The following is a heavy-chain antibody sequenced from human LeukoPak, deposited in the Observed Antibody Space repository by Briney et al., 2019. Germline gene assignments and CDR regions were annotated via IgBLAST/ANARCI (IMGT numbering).Heavy chain of an antibody. CDR2: FDPEDGET. CDR1: GYTFTGYY. J-gene: IGHJ5*02. V-gene: IGHV1-24*01. CDR3: ATDQRWFGEFPPMSYNWFDP. Sequence: ASVKVSCKASGYTFTGYYIHWFRQAPGKGLEWMGGFDPEDGETIYAQKFQGRVTMTEDTSTDTAYMELSSLRSEDTAVYYCATDQRWFGEFPPMSYNWFDPCGQGTLVTVSS. D-gene: IGHD3-10*01.